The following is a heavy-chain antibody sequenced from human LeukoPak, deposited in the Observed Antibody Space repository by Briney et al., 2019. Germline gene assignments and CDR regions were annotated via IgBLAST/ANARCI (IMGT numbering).Heavy chain of an antibody. CDR3: ARGKDAFDI. V-gene: IGHV4-34*01. J-gene: IGHJ3*02. CDR1: GGSFSGYY. Sequence: SETLSLTCAVYGGSFSGYYWSWIRQPPGKGLEWIGEINHSGSTNYNPSLKSRVTISVDTSKNQFSLKLSSVTAADTAVYYCARGKDAFDIWGQGTMVTVSS. CDR2: INHSGST.